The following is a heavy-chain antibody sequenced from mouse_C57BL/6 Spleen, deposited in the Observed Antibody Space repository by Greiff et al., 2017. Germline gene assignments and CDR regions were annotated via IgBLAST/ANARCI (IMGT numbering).Heavy chain of an antibody. J-gene: IGHJ3*01. D-gene: IGHD2-3*01. CDR2: IHPSDSDT. Sequence: QVQLQQPGAELVKPGASVKVSCKASGYTFTSYWMHWVKQRPGQGLEWIGRIHPSDSDTNYNQKFKGKATLTVDKSSSTSYMQLSSLTSEDSAVYYCAISSDGYSRFAYWGQGTLVTVSA. V-gene: IGHV1-74*01. CDR3: AISSDGYSRFAY. CDR1: GYTFTSYW.